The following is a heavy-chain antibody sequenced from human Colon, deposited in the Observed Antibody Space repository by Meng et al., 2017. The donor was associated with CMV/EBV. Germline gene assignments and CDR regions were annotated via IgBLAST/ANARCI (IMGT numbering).Heavy chain of an antibody. CDR3: AKGGEAAAGTADY. J-gene: IGHJ4*02. CDR1: GFTFDDYA. V-gene: IGHV3-9*03. CDR2: ISWNSGSI. D-gene: IGHD6-13*01. Sequence: SLKISCVASGFTFDDYAIHWVRQAPGKGLEWVSGISWNSGSIGYADSVKGRFTISRDNAKNSLYLQMNSLRAEDMALYYCAKGGEAAAGTADYWGQGTLVTVSS.